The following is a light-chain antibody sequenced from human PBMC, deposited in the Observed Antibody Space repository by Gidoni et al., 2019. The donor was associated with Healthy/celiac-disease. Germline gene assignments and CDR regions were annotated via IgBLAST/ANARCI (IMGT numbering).Light chain of an antibody. J-gene: IGKJ1*01. CDR1: QSVSSN. CDR3: QQYNNWPRT. CDR2: GAS. Sequence: EIVMTQSPATLSVSPGERATLSCRDSQSVSSNLAWYQQKPCQAPRLLIYGASTRATGIPARFSGSGSGTEFTLTISSLQSEDFAVYYCQQYNNWPRTFGQGTKVEIK. V-gene: IGKV3-15*01.